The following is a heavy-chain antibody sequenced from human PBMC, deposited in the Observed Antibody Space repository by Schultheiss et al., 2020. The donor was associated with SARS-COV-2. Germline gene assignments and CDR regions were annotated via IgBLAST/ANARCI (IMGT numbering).Heavy chain of an antibody. J-gene: IGHJ6*02. D-gene: IGHD3-10*01. CDR2: INPNSGGV. V-gene: IGHV1-2*06. CDR3: ARDRWTLWSGGSDYYYGLDV. Sequence: ASVKVSCKASGYTFTSYDINWVRQAPGQGLEWVGRINPNSGGVEYAQTFQGRVTMTRDTSTTTVHMELRRLRSDDTAVYYCARDRWTLWSGGSDYYYGLDVWGQGTTVTVSS. CDR1: GYTFTSYD.